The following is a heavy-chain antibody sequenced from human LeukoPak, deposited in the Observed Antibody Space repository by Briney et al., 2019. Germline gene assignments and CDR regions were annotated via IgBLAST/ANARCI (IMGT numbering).Heavy chain of an antibody. J-gene: IGHJ4*02. Sequence: GGSLRLSCAASGFTFSSYAMHWVRQAPGKGLEWVAVISYDGSNKYYADSVKGRFTISRDNSKNTLYLQMNSLRAEDTAVYYCARVRRDIVLMVYAPLDYWGQGTLVTVSS. CDR2: ISYDGSNK. V-gene: IGHV3-30*04. CDR1: GFTFSSYA. D-gene: IGHD2-8*01. CDR3: ARVRRDIVLMVYAPLDY.